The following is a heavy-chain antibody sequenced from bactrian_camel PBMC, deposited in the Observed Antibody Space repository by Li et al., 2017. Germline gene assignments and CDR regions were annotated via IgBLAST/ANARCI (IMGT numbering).Heavy chain of an antibody. CDR1: ESHNVDYC. V-gene: IGHV3S55*01. Sequence: HVQLVESGGGSAQAGGSLRLSCKLSESHNVDYCMGWYRQATGKEREEVAVIDADGESTYADSVKGRFAISQDNSKRTLWLQMNNLKPEDTAKYYCAAARSGVASVLGSRKWLLDGPPDDYNYFGQGTQVTVS. J-gene: IGHJ4*01. D-gene: IGHD2*01. CDR2: IDADGES. CDR3: AAARSGVASVLGSRKWLLDGPPDDYNY.